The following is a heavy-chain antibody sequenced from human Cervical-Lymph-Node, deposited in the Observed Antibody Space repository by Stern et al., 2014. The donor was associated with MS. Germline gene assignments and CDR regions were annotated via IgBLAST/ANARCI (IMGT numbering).Heavy chain of an antibody. CDR1: GWTFTYLY. J-gene: IGHJ2*01. V-gene: IGHV1-45*02. Sequence: QLVESGAEVRKSGSSVRLSCKASGWTFTYLYLHWVRQAPGQPLEWMGRIIPYNGNTKYAPKFQDRVTIIREASLTTTYLEMTSLTSEDTAMYYCARSPLQQTGLDDWYFDVWGGGTLVSVS. CDR3: ARSPLQQTGLDDWYFDV. D-gene: IGHD3-9*01. CDR2: IIPYNGNT.